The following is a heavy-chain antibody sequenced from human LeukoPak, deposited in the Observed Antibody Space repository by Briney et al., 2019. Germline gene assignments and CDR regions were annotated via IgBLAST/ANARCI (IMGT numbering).Heavy chain of an antibody. CDR1: GYTFTSYY. Sequence: ASVKVSCKASGYTFTSYYMHWLRQAPGQGLEWMGIINPSGGSTSYAQKFQGRVTMTRDTSTSTVCMELSSLRSEDTAVYYCAIAGTSDAFDIWGQGTMVTVSS. CDR3: AIAGTSDAFDI. D-gene: IGHD1-26*01. V-gene: IGHV1-46*01. CDR2: INPSGGST. J-gene: IGHJ3*02.